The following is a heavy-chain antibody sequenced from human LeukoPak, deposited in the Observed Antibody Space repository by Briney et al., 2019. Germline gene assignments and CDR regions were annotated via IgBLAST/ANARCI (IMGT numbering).Heavy chain of an antibody. D-gene: IGHD6-19*01. CDR2: FYYSGST. CDR3: ARKKGSGWDSWAFDI. CDR1: GGSIRSYY. V-gene: IGHV4-59*01. J-gene: IGHJ3*02. Sequence: PSETLCLTCTASGGSIRSYYWSLIRQPPGTRLHWIGYFYYSGSTNYNPSLKSRVTLSVDPSKNQFSLKLNSVTAADTAVYHCARKKGSGWDSWAFDIWGQGTMVTVSS.